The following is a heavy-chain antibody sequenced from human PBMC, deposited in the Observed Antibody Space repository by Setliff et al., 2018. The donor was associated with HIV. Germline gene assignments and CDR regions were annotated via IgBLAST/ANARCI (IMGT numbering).Heavy chain of an antibody. CDR3: ARHRRDYYGSGGYSA. CDR2: IFYSGTT. V-gene: IGHV4-59*08. CDR1: GGSINSYY. J-gene: IGHJ5*02. Sequence: PSETLSLTCTVSGGSINSYYWSWIRQPPGKGLEWIGYIFYSGTTSYNPSLKSRVTTSVDTSKNQFSLKLSSVTAADTAVYYCARHRRDYYGSGGYSAWGQGTLVTVLL. D-gene: IGHD3-10*01.